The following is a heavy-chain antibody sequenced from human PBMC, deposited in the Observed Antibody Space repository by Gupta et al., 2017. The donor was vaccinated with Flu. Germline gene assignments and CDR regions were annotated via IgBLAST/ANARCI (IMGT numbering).Heavy chain of an antibody. J-gene: IGHJ5*02. D-gene: IGHD5-24*01. CDR3: ARKAIEMGSVPNNWFDP. CDR1: GFPVREFA. V-gene: IGHV3-23*05. CDR2: IYIGAE. Sequence: EEQLLQSGGDFVHPGGSLTLSCAASGFPVREFAMNWVRQSPGGGLEWVSTIYIGAEHYADSVRGRFIVSRDYSKNTLYLQMFRLRSDDTATYFCARKAIEMGSVPNNWFDPWGQGSLVVVSA.